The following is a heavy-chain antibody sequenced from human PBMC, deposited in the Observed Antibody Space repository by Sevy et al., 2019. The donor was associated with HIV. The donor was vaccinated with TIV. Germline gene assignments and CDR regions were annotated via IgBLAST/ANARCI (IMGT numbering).Heavy chain of an antibody. CDR3: ARAGRKRYCSSTSCNYYYYYGMDV. V-gene: IGHV3-7*01. Sequence: GGSLRLSCAASGFTFSSYWMSWVRQAPGKGLEWVANIKQDGSEKYYVDSVKGRFTISRDNAKNSLYLQMNSLRAEETAVYYCARAGRKRYCSSTSCNYYYYYGMDVWGQGTTVTVSS. J-gene: IGHJ6*02. D-gene: IGHD2-2*01. CDR2: IKQDGSEK. CDR1: GFTFSSYW.